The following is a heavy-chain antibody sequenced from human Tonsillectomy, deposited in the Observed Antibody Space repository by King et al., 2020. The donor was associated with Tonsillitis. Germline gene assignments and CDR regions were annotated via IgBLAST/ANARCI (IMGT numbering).Heavy chain of an antibody. CDR2: FIPISGPA. CDR3: ERERDPRGISGYHPPDY. CDR1: GGTFSSYA. V-gene: IGHV1-69*12. J-gene: IGHJ4*02. Sequence: QLVQSGSEVKKPGSSVKVSCKASGGTFSSYAFSWVRQAPGQGFEWMGGFIPISGPADYAQKLQGRVTISADESTRIVYFELNSLRSEDTAVYFCERERDPRGISGYHPPDYWGQGTLVTVSS. D-gene: IGHD5-12*01.